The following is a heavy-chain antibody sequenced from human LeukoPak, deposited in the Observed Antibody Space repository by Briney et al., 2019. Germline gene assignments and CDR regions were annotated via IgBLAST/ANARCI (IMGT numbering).Heavy chain of an antibody. CDR3: ARDKYSGYERDAFDI. J-gene: IGHJ3*02. CDR2: INPNSGNT. V-gene: IGHV1-2*06. CDR1: GYTFTGYY. D-gene: IGHD5-12*01. Sequence: ASVKVSCKVSGYTFTGYYMHWVRQAPGQGLEWMGRINPNSGNTNYAQKFQGRVTMTTDTSTTTAYMELRSLRSDDTAVYYCARDKYSGYERDAFDIWGQGTMVTVSS.